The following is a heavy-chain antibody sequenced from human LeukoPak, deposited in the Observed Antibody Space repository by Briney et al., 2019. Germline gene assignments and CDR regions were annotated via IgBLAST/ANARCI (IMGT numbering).Heavy chain of an antibody. Sequence: SETLSLTCTVSNDSISPLYWGWIRQPPGKGLEFIGYIFYSGTTNFNPSLKSRVTLSVDTSKNQFSLRLHSVTAADTAVYYCARGGSAANYYFDSWGQGTWSPSP. CDR1: NDSISPLY. V-gene: IGHV4-59*11. CDR2: IFYSGTT. CDR3: ARGGSAANYYFDS. D-gene: IGHD6-13*01. J-gene: IGHJ4*02.